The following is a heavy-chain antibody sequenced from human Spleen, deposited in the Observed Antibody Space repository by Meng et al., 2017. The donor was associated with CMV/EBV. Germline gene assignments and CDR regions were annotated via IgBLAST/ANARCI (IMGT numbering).Heavy chain of an antibody. CDR1: GGSISSGSYY. CDR3: ARDGGYHRAAGPY. J-gene: IGHJ4*02. Sequence: VHLQEAGQGLVKPSQTLSLTCTVSGGSISSGSYYWSWIRQPAGKGLEWIGRIYTSGSTNYNPSLKSRVTISVDTSKNQFSLKLSSVTAADTAVYYCARDGGYHRAAGPYWGQGTLVTVSS. D-gene: IGHD2-15*01. CDR2: IYTSGST. V-gene: IGHV4-61*02.